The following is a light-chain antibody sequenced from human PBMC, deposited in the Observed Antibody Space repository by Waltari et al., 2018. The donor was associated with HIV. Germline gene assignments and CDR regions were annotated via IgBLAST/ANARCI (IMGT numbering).Light chain of an antibody. V-gene: IGLV2-14*01. CDR1: SSDVGGYDY. J-gene: IGLJ2*01. CDR2: EVS. CDR3: SSYTSSSTLV. Sequence: QSALTQPPSASGSPGQSVTISCRGTSSDVGGYDYVPWYQQHPGKAPKLMIYEVSNRPSGVSNRFSGSKSGNTASLTISGLQAEDEADYYCSSYTSSSTLVFGGGTKLTVL.